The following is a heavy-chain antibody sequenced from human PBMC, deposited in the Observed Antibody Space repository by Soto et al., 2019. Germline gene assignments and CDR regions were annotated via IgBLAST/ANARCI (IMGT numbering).Heavy chain of an antibody. Sequence: GASVKVSCKASGYTFTGYYMHWVRQAPGQGLEWMGWINPNSGGTNYAQKFQGWVTMTRDTSISTAYMELSRLRSDDTAVYYCARDRRDGYNFPTDAFDIWGQGTMVTVSS. J-gene: IGHJ3*02. CDR1: GYTFTGYY. CDR3: ARDRRDGYNFPTDAFDI. D-gene: IGHD5-12*01. V-gene: IGHV1-2*04. CDR2: INPNSGGT.